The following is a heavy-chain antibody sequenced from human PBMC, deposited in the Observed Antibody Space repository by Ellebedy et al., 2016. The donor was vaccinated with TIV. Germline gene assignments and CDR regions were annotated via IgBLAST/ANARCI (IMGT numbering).Heavy chain of an antibody. D-gene: IGHD3-10*01. CDR2: FDPEDGET. CDR1: GYTLTELS. V-gene: IGHV1-24*01. J-gene: IGHJ4*02. Sequence: AASVKVSCKVSGYTLTELSMHWVRQAPGKGLEWMGGFDPEDGETIYAQKFQGRVTMTEDTSTDTAYMELSSLRSEDTAVYYCATVRDMVRGVITRPRFDYWGQGTLVTVSS. CDR3: ATVRDMVRGVITRPRFDY.